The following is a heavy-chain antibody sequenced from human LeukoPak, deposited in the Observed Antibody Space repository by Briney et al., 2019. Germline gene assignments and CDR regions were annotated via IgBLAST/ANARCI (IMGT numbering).Heavy chain of an antibody. CDR2: IISSGDTT. D-gene: IGHD1-26*01. J-gene: IGHJ4*02. CDR3: ASSGSYRFDY. V-gene: IGHV3-23*01. CDR1: GFTFSSYA. Sequence: GGSLRLSCAASGFTFSSYAMSWVRQAPGKGLEWVSAIISSGDTTYYADSVKGRFTISRDNSKNTLYLQVNSLRDEDTAVYYCASSGSYRFDYWGQGTLVTVSS.